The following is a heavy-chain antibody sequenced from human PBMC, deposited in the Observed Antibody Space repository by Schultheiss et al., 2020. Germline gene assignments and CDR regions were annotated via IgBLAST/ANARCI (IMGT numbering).Heavy chain of an antibody. Sequence: ASVTVSGKASGYTFTSYGISWVRQAPGQGLEWMGWISAYNGNTNYAQKLQGRVTMTTDTSTSTAYMELRSLRSDDTAVYYCARDQLWFGELLYPIDYWGQGTLVTVSS. CDR1: GYTFTSYG. CDR2: ISAYNGNT. CDR3: ARDQLWFGELLYPIDY. D-gene: IGHD3-10*01. V-gene: IGHV1-18*01. J-gene: IGHJ4*02.